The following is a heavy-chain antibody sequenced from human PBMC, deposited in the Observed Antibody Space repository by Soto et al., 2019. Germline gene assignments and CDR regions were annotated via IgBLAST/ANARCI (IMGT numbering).Heavy chain of an antibody. Sequence: QVQLVQSGAEVKKPGSSVKVSCKASGGTFSSYAISWVRQAPGQGLEWMGGIIPIFGTANYAEKFKGRVTSTADESTSNAYMALSSLRSEDTAVYYFSRDRYYDYVWGSYRSSYNYYGRDIWGQGTTVTVSS. V-gene: IGHV1-69*01. D-gene: IGHD3-16*02. CDR2: IIPIFGTA. J-gene: IGHJ6*02. CDR1: GGTFSSYA. CDR3: SRDRYYDYVWGSYRSSYNYYGRDI.